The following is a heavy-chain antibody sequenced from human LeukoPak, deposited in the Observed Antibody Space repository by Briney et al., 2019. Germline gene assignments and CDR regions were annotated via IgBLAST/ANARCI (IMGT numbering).Heavy chain of an antibody. CDR1: GFTFSSYA. D-gene: IGHD2-8*02. V-gene: IGHV3-23*01. CDR3: ATYRQVLLPFES. Sequence: GSLRLSCAASGFTFSSYAMSWVRQAPGKGLEWVSAISGSGGEIHYADSVRGRFTISRDNSKSTLSLQMNSLRVEDTAIYYCATYRQVLLPFESWGQGTLVTVSS. J-gene: IGHJ4*02. CDR2: ISGSGGEI.